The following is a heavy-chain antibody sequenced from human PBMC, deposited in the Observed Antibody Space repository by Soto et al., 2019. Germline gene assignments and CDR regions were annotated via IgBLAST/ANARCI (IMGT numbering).Heavy chain of an antibody. D-gene: IGHD3-16*01. Sequence: EVQLVESGGGLVQPGGSLRLSCAASGFTFSSYSMNWVRQAPGKGLEWVSYISSSRNTIYYADSVKGRFTISRDNAKNSLYLQMNSLRAEDTAVYHCARENPTRGGGAFDIWGQGTMVTVSS. CDR2: ISSSRNTI. CDR3: ARENPTRGGGAFDI. J-gene: IGHJ3*02. CDR1: GFTFSSYS. V-gene: IGHV3-48*01.